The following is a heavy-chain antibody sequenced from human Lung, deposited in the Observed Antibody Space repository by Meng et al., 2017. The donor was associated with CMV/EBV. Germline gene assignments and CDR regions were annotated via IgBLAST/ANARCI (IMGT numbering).Heavy chain of an antibody. J-gene: IGHJ4*02. D-gene: IGHD3-10*01. CDR3: ATYYYGSGSHGGD. Sequence: CKASGGTFSSYAISWVRQAPGQGLEWMGGIIPIFGTANYAQKFQGRVTITTDESTSTAYMELSSLRSEDTAVYYCATYYYGSGSHGGDWGQGTLVTVSS. V-gene: IGHV1-69*05. CDR1: GGTFSSYA. CDR2: IIPIFGTA.